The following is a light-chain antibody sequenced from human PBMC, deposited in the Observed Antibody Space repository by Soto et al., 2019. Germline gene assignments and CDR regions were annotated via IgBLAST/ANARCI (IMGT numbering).Light chain of an antibody. Sequence: QSALTQPASVSGSPGQSITISCTGTSSDVGYYDFVSWYQQHPGKGPKLLIYDVNNRPSGVSNRFSGSKSGNTASLTISGLQXEDEADYYCSSTTRSSTLVFGTGTKLTVL. CDR1: SSDVGYYDF. CDR3: SSTTRSSTLV. V-gene: IGLV2-14*03. CDR2: DVN. J-gene: IGLJ1*01.